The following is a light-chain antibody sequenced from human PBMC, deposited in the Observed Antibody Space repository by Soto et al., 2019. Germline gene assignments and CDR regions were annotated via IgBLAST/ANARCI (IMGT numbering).Light chain of an antibody. V-gene: IGKV3-20*01. CDR2: GVS. Sequence: EVLLTQSPGTLSFSPGEIATLSCRASQSVSSIFLAWYQQKPGQAPRLLIYGVSSRVTGIPDRFSGSGSGTDFALTISRLDPEDFAVYYCQQYGRSPRTFGQGTKVDIK. J-gene: IGKJ1*01. CDR3: QQYGRSPRT. CDR1: QSVSSIF.